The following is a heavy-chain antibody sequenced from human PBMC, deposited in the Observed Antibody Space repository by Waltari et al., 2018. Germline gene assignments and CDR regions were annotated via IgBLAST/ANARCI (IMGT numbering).Heavy chain of an antibody. J-gene: IGHJ4*02. CDR2: IYADGSGK. CDR3: AKDGDEKVGFFFDY. D-gene: IGHD1-26*01. CDR1: GFTLDNYS. Sequence: EVQLVESGGGLVQPGRSLKLSCEPSGFTLDNYSLHWVRQAPGKGLEWVAGIYADGSGKGYADSVKGRFTSSRDNAKNSLYLEMNSLSAEDTAFYYCAKDGDEKVGFFFDYWGQGMQVTVSS. V-gene: IGHV3-9*01.